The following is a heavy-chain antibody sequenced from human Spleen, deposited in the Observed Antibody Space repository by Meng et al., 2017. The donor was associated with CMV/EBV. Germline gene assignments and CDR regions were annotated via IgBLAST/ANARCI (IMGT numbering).Heavy chain of an antibody. J-gene: IGHJ5*02. CDR3: ARGPDYGAVGWFDP. Sequence: QVQMVQSGGEVKKPGASVKVSCKASGYTFTSYGISWVRQAPGQGLEWMGWISAYNGNTNYAQKLQGRVTMTTDTSKNQFSLKLSSVTAADTAVYYCARGPDYGAVGWFDPWGQGTLVTVSS. D-gene: IGHD4-17*01. CDR1: GYTFTSYG. V-gene: IGHV1-18*01. CDR2: ISAYNGNT.